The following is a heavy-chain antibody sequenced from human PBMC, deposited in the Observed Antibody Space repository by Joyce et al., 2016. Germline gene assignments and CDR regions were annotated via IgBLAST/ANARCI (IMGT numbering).Heavy chain of an antibody. CDR1: GYSFTSYG. Sequence: QVQLVQSGAEVKKPGASVKVSCKASGYSFTSYGISWVRQAPGQGLEGMGWISAYDGITDYAQIHQGRVTMTTDTSTSTAYMELRSLRSDDTAVYYCARDVSGYSSGWYMDFWGQGTLVTVSS. D-gene: IGHD6-19*01. J-gene: IGHJ4*02. CDR2: ISAYDGIT. V-gene: IGHV1-18*01. CDR3: ARDVSGYSSGWYMDF.